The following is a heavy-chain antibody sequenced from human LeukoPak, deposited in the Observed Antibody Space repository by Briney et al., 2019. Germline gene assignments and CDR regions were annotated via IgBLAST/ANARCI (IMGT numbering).Heavy chain of an antibody. D-gene: IGHD2-21*01. CDR2: IYPGDSDT. CDR1: GYSFTSYW. CDR3: ARETARPAYCGGDCYPNWFDP. Sequence: GESLKISCKGSGYSFTSYWIGWVRQMPGKGLEWMGIIYPGDSDTRYSPSFQGQVTISADKSISTAYLQWSSLKASDTAMYYCARETARPAYCGGDCYPNWFDPWGQGSLVTVSS. J-gene: IGHJ5*02. V-gene: IGHV5-51*01.